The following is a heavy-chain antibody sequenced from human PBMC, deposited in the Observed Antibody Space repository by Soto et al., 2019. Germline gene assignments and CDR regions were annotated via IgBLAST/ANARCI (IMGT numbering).Heavy chain of an antibody. D-gene: IGHD6-13*01. CDR3: ARRQQLVRRAYGMDV. CDR1: GFSVSNNY. CDR2: IYGSDNT. Sequence: GGSLRLSCAASGFSVSNNYMCWVRQAPGKGLEWLSVIYGSDNTYYADSVKGRFTSSRDNSKNTLFLQMNSLRAEDTAVYYCARRQQLVRRAYGMDVWGQGTTVTVSS. V-gene: IGHV3-53*01. J-gene: IGHJ6*02.